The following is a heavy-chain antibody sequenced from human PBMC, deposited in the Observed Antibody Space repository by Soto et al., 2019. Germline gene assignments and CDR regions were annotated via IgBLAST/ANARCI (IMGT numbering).Heavy chain of an antibody. V-gene: IGHV4-34*01. J-gene: IGHJ4*02. CDR3: ARRITVIYYFDN. Sequence: SETLCLTCAVYGGSLSDYYWSWIRQPPGKGLEWIGEINPNGGTNYNPSLKSRVTISIDTSKTQFSLKLSSVTAADTAVYYCARRITVIYYFDNWGQGTPVTVSS. D-gene: IGHD2-15*01. CDR1: GGSLSDYY. CDR2: INPNGGT.